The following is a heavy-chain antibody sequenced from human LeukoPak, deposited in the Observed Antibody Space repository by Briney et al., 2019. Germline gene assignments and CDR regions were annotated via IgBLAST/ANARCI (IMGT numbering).Heavy chain of an antibody. CDR2: INPNSGGT. V-gene: IGHV1-2*02. D-gene: IGHD6-19*01. CDR3: ARGQQWLVRGDY. Sequence: ASVKVSCKASGYTFTGYYMHWVRQARGQGLEWMGWINPNSGGTNYAQKFQGRVTMTRDTSISTAYMELSRLRSDDTAVYYCARGQQWLVRGDYWGQGTLVTVSS. J-gene: IGHJ4*02. CDR1: GYTFTGYY.